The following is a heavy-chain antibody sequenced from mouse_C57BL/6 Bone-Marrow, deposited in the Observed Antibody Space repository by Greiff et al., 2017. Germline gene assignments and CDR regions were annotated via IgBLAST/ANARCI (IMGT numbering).Heavy chain of an antibody. CDR3: ARSVGGYYVGFAY. CDR1: GYTFTSYW. CDR2: INPSSGYT. Sequence: VQLQQSGAELAKPGASVKLSCKASGYTFTSYWMHWVKQRPGQGLEWIGYINPSSGYTKYNQKFKDKATLTADKSSSTAYMQRSSLTYEDSAVYYCARSVGGYYVGFAYWGQGTLVTVSA. D-gene: IGHD2-3*01. V-gene: IGHV1-7*01. J-gene: IGHJ3*01.